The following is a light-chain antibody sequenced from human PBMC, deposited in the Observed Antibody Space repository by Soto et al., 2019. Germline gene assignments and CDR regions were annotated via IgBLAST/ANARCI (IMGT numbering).Light chain of an antibody. CDR3: SSYSTTSFFV. J-gene: IGLJ1*01. V-gene: IGLV2-14*01. Sequence: SALPQPASVSGSPGQSITISCTGTSSDVGGYNYVSWYQQYPGKAPQLMIFDVNDRPSGVSYRFSGSKSGNTASLTISGLQAEDEAHYYCSSYSTTSFFVFGTGTKVTVL. CDR1: SSDVGGYNY. CDR2: DVN.